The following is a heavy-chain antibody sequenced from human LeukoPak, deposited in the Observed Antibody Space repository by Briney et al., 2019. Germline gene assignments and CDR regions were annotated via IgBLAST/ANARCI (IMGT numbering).Heavy chain of an antibody. CDR3: TQWPKQYCSSTSCYSLPGGLDAFDI. J-gene: IGHJ3*02. D-gene: IGHD2-2*02. CDR2: IIPIFGTA. CDR1: GGTFSSYA. Sequence: SVKVSCKASGGTFSSYAISWVRQAPGQGLEWMGGIIPIFGTANYAQKFQGRVTITADESTSTAYMELSSLRSEDTAVYYCTQWPKQYCSSTSCYSLPGGLDAFDIWGQGTMVTVSS. V-gene: IGHV1-69*01.